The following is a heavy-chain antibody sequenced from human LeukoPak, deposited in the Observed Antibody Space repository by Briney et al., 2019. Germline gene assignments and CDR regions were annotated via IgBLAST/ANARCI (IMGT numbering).Heavy chain of an antibody. CDR1: GYTFTSYG. Sequence: ASVKVSCKASGYTFTSYGISWVRQAPGQGLEWMGWISAYNGNTNYAQKLQGRVTMTTDTSTSTAYMELRSLRSDDTAVYYCARDRMGYYDSSGYCLFDYWGQGTLVTVSS. V-gene: IGHV1-18*01. CDR2: ISAYNGNT. J-gene: IGHJ4*02. CDR3: ARDRMGYYDSSGYCLFDY. D-gene: IGHD3-22*01.